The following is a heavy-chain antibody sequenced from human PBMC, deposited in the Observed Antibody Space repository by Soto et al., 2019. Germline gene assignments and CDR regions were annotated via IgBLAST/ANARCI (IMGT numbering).Heavy chain of an antibody. V-gene: IGHV3-23*01. J-gene: IGHJ6*02. D-gene: IGHD3-3*01. CDR3: AKASRRHYDFWSGYKEDYYYYGMDV. Sequence: PGGALRLSCAASGFTVSSDAMSWVRQAPGKGLEWVSAISGSGGSKYYADSVKGRFPISRDNSKNTLYLQMNSLRAEDTAVYYCAKASRRHYDFWSGYKEDYYYYGMDVWGQGTTVTVSS. CDR2: ISGSGGSK. CDR1: GFTVSSDA.